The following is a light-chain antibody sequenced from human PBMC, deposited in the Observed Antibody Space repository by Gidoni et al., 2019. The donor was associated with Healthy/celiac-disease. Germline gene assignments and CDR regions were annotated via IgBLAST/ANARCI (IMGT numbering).Light chain of an antibody. V-gene: IGKV3-11*01. CDR2: DAS. CDR3: QQRSNWPPT. Sequence: EIVLTQSPATLSLSPGERDTLSCRASQSVSSYLAWYQQKPGQAPRLLIYDASNRATGIPARFSGSGSGTDFTLTISSLEPEDFAVYYCQQRSNWPPTLGQXTKVEIK. J-gene: IGKJ1*01. CDR1: QSVSSY.